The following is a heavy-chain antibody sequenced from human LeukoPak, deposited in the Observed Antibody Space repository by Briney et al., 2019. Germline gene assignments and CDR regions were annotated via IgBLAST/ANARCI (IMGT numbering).Heavy chain of an antibody. J-gene: IGHJ4*02. Sequence: GGSLRLSCPASGFTFSTYAMSWVRQAPGQGLGWVSCISGSGGNTYYADTVKGRFTISSANSYNTLYLQMNSLRAEDTAVYYCAKGGKYSGSGSPDYWGQGTLVTVSS. CDR2: ISGSGGNT. V-gene: IGHV3-23*01. CDR3: AKGGKYSGSGSPDY. CDR1: GFTFSTYA. D-gene: IGHD6-6*01.